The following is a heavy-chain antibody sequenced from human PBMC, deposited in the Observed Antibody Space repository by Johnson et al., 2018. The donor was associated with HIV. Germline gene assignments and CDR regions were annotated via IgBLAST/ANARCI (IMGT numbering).Heavy chain of an antibody. CDR3: ASTRRGQQLVPLAFDI. CDR2: ISSGGSNI. Sequence: VQLVESGGGVVQPGRSLRFSRAASRFTFSSYEMNWVRQAPGNGLEWVSYISSGGSNIYYADSVKGRFTISRDNAKNSLYLQMNSLRAEDTAVYYCASTRRGQQLVPLAFDIWGQGTMVTVSS. CDR1: RFTFSSYE. V-gene: IGHV3-48*03. D-gene: IGHD6-13*01. J-gene: IGHJ3*02.